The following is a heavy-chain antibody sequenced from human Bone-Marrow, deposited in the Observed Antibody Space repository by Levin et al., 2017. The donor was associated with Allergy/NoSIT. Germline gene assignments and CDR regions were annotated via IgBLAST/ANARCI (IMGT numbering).Heavy chain of an antibody. D-gene: IGHD3-9*01. CDR3: ARGLTGYYGNFDY. CDR1: GLTFSSSW. J-gene: IGHJ4*02. CDR2: INANGNTR. V-gene: IGHV3-74*01. Sequence: GESLKISCAASGLTFSSSWMHWVRQAPGKGLEWVSRINANGNTRDYADSVKGRFTISRDNAKNTLYLQMNSLRVEDTAVYYCARGLTGYYGNFDYWGQGTLVTVSS.